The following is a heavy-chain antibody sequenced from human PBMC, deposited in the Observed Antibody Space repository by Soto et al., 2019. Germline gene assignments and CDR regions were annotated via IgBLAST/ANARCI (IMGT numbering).Heavy chain of an antibody. CDR1: GASISTNNY. D-gene: IGHD6-19*01. J-gene: IGHJ4*02. CDR3: ARHAQWLIRAY. CDR2: IYHTGNT. V-gene: IGHV4-39*01. Sequence: QLQLQESGPGLVKPSETLSLTCDVSGASISTNNYWGWFRQPPGKGLEWIGSIYHTGNTYHNPSLQNRVTTFVDTSKNQFSLKLTSVTAADTAVYYCARHAQWLIRAYWGQGTLVTVSS.